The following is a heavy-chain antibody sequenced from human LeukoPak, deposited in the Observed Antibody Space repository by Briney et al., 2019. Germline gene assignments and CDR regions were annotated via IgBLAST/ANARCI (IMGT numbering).Heavy chain of an antibody. J-gene: IGHJ4*02. D-gene: IGHD1-26*01. CDR3: ARGGLSGSYYMVYYFDY. CDR2: INPNSGGT. V-gene: IGHV1-2*02. CDR1: GYTFTGYY. Sequence: ASVKVSCKASGYTFTGYYMHWVRQAPGQGLEWMGWINPNSGGTNYAQKFQGRVTMTRDTSISTAYMELSRLRSDDTAVYYCARGGLSGSYYMVYYFDYWGQGTLVTVSS.